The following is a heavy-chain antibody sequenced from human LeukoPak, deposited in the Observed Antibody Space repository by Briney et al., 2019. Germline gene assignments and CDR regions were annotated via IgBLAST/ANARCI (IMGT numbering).Heavy chain of an antibody. D-gene: IGHD3-10*01. CDR3: ARDRASGSPAGFDY. CDR1: GFTLSSFA. Sequence: GGSLRLSCAASGFTLSSFAMHWVRQAPGKGLEWVAVISYDGSNKYYADSVKGRFTISRDNSKNTLYLQMNSLRAEDTAVFYCARDRASGSPAGFDYWGQGTLVTVSS. CDR2: ISYDGSNK. V-gene: IGHV3-30*04. J-gene: IGHJ4*02.